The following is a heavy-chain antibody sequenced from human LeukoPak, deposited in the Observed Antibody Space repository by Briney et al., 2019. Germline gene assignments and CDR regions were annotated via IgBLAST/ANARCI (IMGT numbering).Heavy chain of an antibody. D-gene: IGHD3-10*01. V-gene: IGHV4-31*03. CDR3: ARSWFGELSHFNY. J-gene: IGHJ4*02. Sequence: PSETLSLTCTVSGGSITSGGYYWCWIRQHPGKGLEWIGHIYYSGYTYYNPSLKSRVTMSVDTSKNQFSLKPSSVTAADTAVYYCARSWFGELSHFNYWGQGTLVRVSS. CDR2: IYYSGYT. CDR1: GGSITSGGYY.